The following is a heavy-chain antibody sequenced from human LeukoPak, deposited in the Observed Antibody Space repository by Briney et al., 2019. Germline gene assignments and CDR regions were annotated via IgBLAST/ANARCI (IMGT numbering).Heavy chain of an antibody. Sequence: ASVKVSCKASGGTFSTYAVSWVRQAPGQGLEWMGRIIPILAITNYAQKFQGRVTITADKSTSTAYMELSSLRSEDTAVYYCARGAGYYGSGDAFDIWGQGTMVTVSS. J-gene: IGHJ3*02. V-gene: IGHV1-69*04. CDR1: GGTFSTYA. CDR2: IIPILAIT. D-gene: IGHD3-10*01. CDR3: ARGAGYYGSGDAFDI.